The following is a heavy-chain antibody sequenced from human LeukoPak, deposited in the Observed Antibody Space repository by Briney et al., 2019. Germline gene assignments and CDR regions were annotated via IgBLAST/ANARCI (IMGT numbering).Heavy chain of an antibody. D-gene: IGHD3-10*01. J-gene: IGHJ3*02. CDR1: GYTFTSYG. CDR2: ISAYNGNT. CDR3: AATWVEPPMATGAFDI. Sequence: GASVKVSCKASGYTFTSYGISWVRQAPGQGLEWMGWISAYNGNTNYAQKLQGRVTMTTDTSTSTAYMELRSLRSDDTAVYYCAATWVEPPMATGAFDIWGQGTMVTVSS. V-gene: IGHV1-18*01.